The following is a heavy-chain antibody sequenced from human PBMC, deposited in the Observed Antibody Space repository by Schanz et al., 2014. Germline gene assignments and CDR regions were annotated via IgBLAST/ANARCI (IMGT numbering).Heavy chain of an antibody. CDR3: ARGFDFWDR. D-gene: IGHD3-3*01. CDR2: ISGSNGNT. Sequence: QVQLVQSWAEVKGPGASVKVSCKASGYSFTPFPIHWVRQAPGQRLEWLGWISGSNGNTNYAQKLQGRVTMTTDTSTSTAYMELRSLRSDDTAVYYCARGFDFWDRWGQGTLVIVSS. V-gene: IGHV1-3*01. CDR1: GYSFTPFP. J-gene: IGHJ4*02.